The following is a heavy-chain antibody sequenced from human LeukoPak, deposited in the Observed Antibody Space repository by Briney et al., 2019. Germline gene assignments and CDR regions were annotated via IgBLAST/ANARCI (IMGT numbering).Heavy chain of an antibody. Sequence: SVKVSCKASGGTFSSYAISWVRQAPGQGLEWMGRIIPILGIANYAQKFQGRVTITADKSTSTAYMELSSLRSEDTAVYYCARALCSGGSCITSDYWGQGTLVTVSS. CDR2: IIPILGIA. CDR3: ARALCSGGSCITSDY. J-gene: IGHJ4*02. V-gene: IGHV1-69*04. D-gene: IGHD2-15*01. CDR1: GGTFSSYA.